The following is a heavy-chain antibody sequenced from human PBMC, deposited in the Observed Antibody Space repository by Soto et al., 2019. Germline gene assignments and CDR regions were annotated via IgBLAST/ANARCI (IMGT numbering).Heavy chain of an antibody. D-gene: IGHD6-19*01. CDR3: ARHGSAIWLGY. CDR1: GYTFSGHW. CDR2: IDPSDSYI. V-gene: IGHV5-10-1*01. Sequence: GESLKISCKTSGYTFSGHWISWVRQVPGKGLQWMGNIDPSDSYINYNPAFRGHVTFSVDKSSSTAYLHWRSLGPSDTAIYYCARHGSAIWLGYWGQGTLVTRLL. J-gene: IGHJ4*02.